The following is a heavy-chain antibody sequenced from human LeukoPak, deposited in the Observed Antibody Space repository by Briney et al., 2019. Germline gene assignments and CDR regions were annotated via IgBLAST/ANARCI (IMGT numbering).Heavy chain of an antibody. CDR2: INPNSGGT. CDR3: ARGSLHDAFDI. Sequence: GASVKVSCKASGYTFTGYYMHWVRQAPGQGLEWMGWINPNSGGTNYAQKFQGRVTMTRDTSTSTVYMELSSLRSEDTAVYYCARGSLHDAFDIWGQGTMVTVSS. V-gene: IGHV1-2*02. J-gene: IGHJ3*02. D-gene: IGHD1-26*01. CDR1: GYTFTGYY.